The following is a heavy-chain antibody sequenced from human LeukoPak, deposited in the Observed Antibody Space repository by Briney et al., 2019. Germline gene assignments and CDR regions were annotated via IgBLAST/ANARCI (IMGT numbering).Heavy chain of an antibody. J-gene: IGHJ4*02. CDR3: ARDRAVVVPAAIDYFDY. D-gene: IGHD2-2*01. Sequence: TSQTLSLTCAISGDSVSSNSAAWNWIRQSPSRGLEWLGRTYYRYKWYNDYAVSVKSRIIINPDTSKNQFSLQLNSVTPEDTAVYYCARDRAVVVPAAIDYFDYWGQGTLVTVSS. V-gene: IGHV6-1*01. CDR1: GDSVSSNSAA. CDR2: TYYRYKWYN.